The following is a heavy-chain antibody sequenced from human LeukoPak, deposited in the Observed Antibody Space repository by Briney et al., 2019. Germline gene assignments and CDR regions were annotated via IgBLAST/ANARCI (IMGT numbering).Heavy chain of an antibody. CDR2: IYTSGST. J-gene: IGHJ4*02. CDR3: ARGRLSHYDFWSGYSSGYYFDY. Sequence: SETLSLTCTVSGGSISSYYWSWIRQPAGKGLEWIGRIYTSGSTNYNPSLKSRVTISVDTSKNQFSLKLSSVTAADTAVYYCARGRLSHYDFWSGYSSGYYFDYWGQGTLVTVSS. CDR1: GGSISSYY. V-gene: IGHV4-4*07. D-gene: IGHD3-3*01.